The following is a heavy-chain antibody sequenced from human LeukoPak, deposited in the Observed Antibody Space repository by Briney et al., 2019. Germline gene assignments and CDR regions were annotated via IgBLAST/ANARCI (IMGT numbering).Heavy chain of an antibody. Sequence: PSETLSLTCSVSGDSVSRSDSYWDWIRQSPGKGLEWIGTIYYSGRTYYSPSLKSRVTMSVDPSNNQFSLNLRSVTAAVTAVYYCARRRYYDGSGYLEWGQGTLLSVSS. CDR1: GDSVSRSDSY. CDR3: ARRRYYDGSGYLE. D-gene: IGHD3-22*01. CDR2: IYYSGRT. V-gene: IGHV4-39*01. J-gene: IGHJ1*01.